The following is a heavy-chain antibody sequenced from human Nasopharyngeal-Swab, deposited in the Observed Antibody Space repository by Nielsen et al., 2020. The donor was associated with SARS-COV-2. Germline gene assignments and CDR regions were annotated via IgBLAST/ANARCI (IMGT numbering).Heavy chain of an antibody. Sequence: ASVKVSCKGSGYTFPSFDVTWVRQAPGQGLEWMGWIGAYNGNTNYAQKLQGRVTMTTDTSTSTAYMELRSLRSDDTAVYYCARDVTTVTTPYFDYWGQGTLVTVSS. CDR1: GYTFPSFD. CDR3: ARDVTTVTTPYFDY. V-gene: IGHV1-18*01. D-gene: IGHD4-17*01. CDR2: IGAYNGNT. J-gene: IGHJ4*02.